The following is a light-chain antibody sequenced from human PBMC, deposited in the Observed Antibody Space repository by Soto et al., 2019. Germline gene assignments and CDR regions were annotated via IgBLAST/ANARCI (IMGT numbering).Light chain of an antibody. CDR2: GAS. Sequence: EIVMTQSPDTLSLSPGERATLSCRASQSISSNLAWYQQKPGQAPSLLLYGASTRATGVPVRFSGSGSGTVFTLTINNLQSEDFVTYYCQQYDQGPRTFDQGTKVEIK. CDR1: QSISSN. V-gene: IGKV3-15*01. J-gene: IGKJ1*01. CDR3: QQYDQGPRT.